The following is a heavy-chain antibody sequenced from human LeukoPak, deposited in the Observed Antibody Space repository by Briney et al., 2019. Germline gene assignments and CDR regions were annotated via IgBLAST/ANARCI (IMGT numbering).Heavy chain of an antibody. D-gene: IGHD2-8*01. CDR1: GYTFHSYD. Sequence: ASVKDSCKASGYTFHSYDISWVGQATGQGLEWMGWMNPNSGNTGYAQKFQGRVTMTRNTSISTAYMELSSLRSEDTAVYYCARPRRGYAILDYWGQGTLVIVSS. CDR2: MNPNSGNT. J-gene: IGHJ4*02. V-gene: IGHV1-8*01. CDR3: ARPRRGYAILDY.